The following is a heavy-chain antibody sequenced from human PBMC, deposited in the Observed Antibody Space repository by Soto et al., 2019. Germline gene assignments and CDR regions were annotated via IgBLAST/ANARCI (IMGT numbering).Heavy chain of an antibody. J-gene: IGHJ3*02. CDR2: IIPIFGTA. D-gene: IGHD2-2*03. CDR3: ARDWVDIVVVPAAMDPFDI. Sequence: QVQLVQSGAEVKKPGSSVKVSCKASGGTFSSYAISWVRQAPGQGLEWMGGIIPIFGTANYAQKFQGRVTITADKSTSTAYMELSSLRSEDTAVYYCARDWVDIVVVPAAMDPFDIWGQGTMVTVSS. V-gene: IGHV1-69*06. CDR1: GGTFSSYA.